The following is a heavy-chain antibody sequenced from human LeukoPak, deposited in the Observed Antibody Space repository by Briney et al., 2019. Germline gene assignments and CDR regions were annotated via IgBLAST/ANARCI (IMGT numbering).Heavy chain of an antibody. J-gene: IGHJ3*02. CDR1: GGTFSSYA. V-gene: IGHV1-69*06. D-gene: IGHD3-10*01. Sequence: GSSVKVSCKASGGTFSSYAISWVRQAPGQGLEWMGGIIPIFGTANYAQKFQGRVTMTGDTSTDTAYMELSSLRSEDTAVYYCATAAAGFGDAFDIWGQGTMVTVSS. CDR3: ATAAAGFGDAFDI. CDR2: IIPIFGTA.